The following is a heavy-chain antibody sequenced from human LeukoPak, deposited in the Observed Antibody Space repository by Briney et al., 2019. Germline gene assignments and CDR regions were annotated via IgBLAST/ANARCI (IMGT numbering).Heavy chain of an antibody. CDR1: GGSFSGYY. CDR3: ARAAPRLLRFLEWLPQSFDY. D-gene: IGHD3-3*01. V-gene: IGHV4-34*01. Sequence: SETLSLTCAVYGGSFSGYYWSWIRQPPGKGLEWIGEINHSGSTNYNPSLKGRVTISVDTSKNQFSLKLSSVTAADTAVYYCARAAPRLLRFLEWLPQSFDYWGQGTLVTVSS. J-gene: IGHJ4*02. CDR2: INHSGST.